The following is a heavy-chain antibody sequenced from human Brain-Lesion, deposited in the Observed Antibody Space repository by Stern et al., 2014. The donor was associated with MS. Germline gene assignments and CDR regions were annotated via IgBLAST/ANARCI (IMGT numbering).Heavy chain of an antibody. J-gene: IGHJ4*02. CDR2: FDPEDGET. CDR3: ATLSPGAGGNYFRHFDY. CDR1: GYTLTELS. D-gene: IGHD4-23*01. Sequence: QVQLVQSGAEVKKPGASVKVSCKVSGYTLTELSMHWVRQAPRKGLEWMGGFDPEDGETIYAQKVKGRVTMTEDTSTDTAYMELSRLRSEDTAVYYCATLSPGAGGNYFRHFDYWGQGTLVTVSS. V-gene: IGHV1-24*01.